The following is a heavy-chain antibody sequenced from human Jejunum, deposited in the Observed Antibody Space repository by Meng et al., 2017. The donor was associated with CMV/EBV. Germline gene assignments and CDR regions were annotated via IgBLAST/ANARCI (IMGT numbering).Heavy chain of an antibody. V-gene: IGHV4-59*11. CDR3: ARGGSWFDP. Sequence: LTCVVSGASTSPHYWSWIRLSPGRGLEWIGYIYFTGTTSYNPSLKSRVAISIDTSKNQFSLKMTSVTAADTAVYYCARGGSWFDPWGRGTLVTVSS. J-gene: IGHJ5*02. CDR2: IYFTGTT. CDR1: GASTSPHY.